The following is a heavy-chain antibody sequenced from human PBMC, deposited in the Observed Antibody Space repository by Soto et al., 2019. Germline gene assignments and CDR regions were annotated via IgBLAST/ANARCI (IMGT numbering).Heavy chain of an antibody. J-gene: IGHJ6*02. CDR1: GDSFTSYG. CDR3: ARQAGYSSGWYWDYGMGV. V-gene: IGHV5-10-1*01. CDR2: IDPSDSYT. Sequence: GQPLKVSYKGSGDSFTSYGISRVRQMPGKGLEWMGRIDPSDSYTNYSPSFQGHVTISADKSISTAYLQWSSLKASDTAMYYCARQAGYSSGWYWDYGMGVWGQGTTVTVYS. D-gene: IGHD6-19*01.